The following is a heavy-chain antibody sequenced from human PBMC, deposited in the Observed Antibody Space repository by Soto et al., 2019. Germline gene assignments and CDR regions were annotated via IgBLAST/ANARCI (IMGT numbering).Heavy chain of an antibody. CDR1: GGTFSSYT. CDR2: IIPILGIA. V-gene: IGHV1-69*02. D-gene: IGHD2-15*01. J-gene: IGHJ4*02. Sequence: GASVKVSCKASGGTFSSYTISWVRQAPGQGLEWMGRIIPILGIANYAQKFQGRVTITADKSTSTAYMELSSLRSEDTAVYYCARGKRYCSGGSCYIYYFDYWGQGTLVTVSS. CDR3: ARGKRYCSGGSCYIYYFDY.